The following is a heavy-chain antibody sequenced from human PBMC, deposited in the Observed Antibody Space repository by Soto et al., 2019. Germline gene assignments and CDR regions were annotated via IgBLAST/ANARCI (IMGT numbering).Heavy chain of an antibody. D-gene: IGHD4-17*01. CDR3: AHPRGYGVFDAYDI. CDR1: GFTFTTYA. J-gene: IGHJ3*02. V-gene: IGHV3-23*01. Sequence: PVGSLRLSCAASGFTFTTYAMNWVRQAPGKGLEWVSAISAGGGTTYYADSVKGRFTISRDNSMNALYLQIHSLRVEDTAVYYCAHPRGYGVFDAYDICGQRTMVTVSS. CDR2: ISAGGGTT.